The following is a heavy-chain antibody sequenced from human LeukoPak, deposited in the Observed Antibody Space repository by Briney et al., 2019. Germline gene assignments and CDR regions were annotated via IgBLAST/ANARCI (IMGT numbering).Heavy chain of an antibody. CDR1: GFTVSGTH. D-gene: IGHD2-21*02. Sequence: GGSLRLSCAASGFTVSGTHMSWVRQAPGKGLEWVSAMYTGGTTYYSDSVTGRFTVSRSTSRNTLFLHMDSLRAEDTAVDYCAKDEVTSGGGLASWGQGTLVIVSS. CDR2: MYTGGTT. CDR3: AKDEVTSGGGLAS. J-gene: IGHJ5*02. V-gene: IGHV3-53*01.